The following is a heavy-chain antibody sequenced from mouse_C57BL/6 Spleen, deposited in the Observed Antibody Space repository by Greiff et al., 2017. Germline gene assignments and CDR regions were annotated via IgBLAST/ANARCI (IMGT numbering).Heavy chain of an antibody. J-gene: IGHJ1*03. CDR3: ARDYYYGSSYGFSYFDV. V-gene: IGHV3-6*01. Sequence: EVQLVESGPGLVKPSQSLSLTCSVTGYSITSGYYWNWIRQFPGNKLEWMGYISYDGSNNYNPSLKNRISITRDTSKNQFFLKLNSVTTEDTATYYCARDYYYGSSYGFSYFDVWGTGTTVTVSS. D-gene: IGHD1-1*01. CDR2: ISYDGSN. CDR1: GYSITSGYY.